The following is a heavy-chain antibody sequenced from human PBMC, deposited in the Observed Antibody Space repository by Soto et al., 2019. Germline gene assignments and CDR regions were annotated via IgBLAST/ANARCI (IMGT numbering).Heavy chain of an antibody. V-gene: IGHV1-69*01. CDR1: GGTFSSYA. D-gene: IGHD3-22*01. CDR2: IIPIFGTA. CDR3: ARSDYYDSSGYPEPGAFDI. J-gene: IGHJ3*02. Sequence: QVQLVQSGAEVKKPGSSVKVSCKASGGTFSSYAISWVRQAPGQGLEWMGGIIPIFGTANYAQKFQGRARITADDSASTAYMELSSLRSVDTAVYYCARSDYYDSSGYPEPGAFDIWGQGTMVTVSS.